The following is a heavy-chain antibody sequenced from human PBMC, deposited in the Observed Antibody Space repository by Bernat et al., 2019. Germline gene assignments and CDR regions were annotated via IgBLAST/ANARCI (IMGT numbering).Heavy chain of an antibody. V-gene: IGHV1-18*01. CDR2: ISAYNGNT. Sequence: QVQLVQSGAEVKKPGASVKVSCKASGYTFTSYGIRWVRQAPGQGLEWMGWISAYNGNTNYAQKLQGRVTMTTDTSTSTAYMELRRLRSDDTAVYYCAREVPTLWVVELSPPPGCDYWGQGTLVTVSS. J-gene: IGHJ4*02. CDR1: GYTFTSYG. D-gene: IGHD3-10*01. CDR3: AREVPTLWVVELSPPPGCDY.